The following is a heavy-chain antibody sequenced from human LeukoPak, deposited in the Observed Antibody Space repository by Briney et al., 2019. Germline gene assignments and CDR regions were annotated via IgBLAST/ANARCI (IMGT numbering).Heavy chain of an antibody. Sequence: GGSLRLSCAASGFTFRTYGMHWVRQAPGKGLEWVSAISGSGGSTYYADSVKGRFTISRDNSKNTLYLQMNSLRAEDTAVYYCASRQWLVQGDYWGQGTLVTVSS. CDR3: ASRQWLVQGDY. CDR1: GFTFRTYG. V-gene: IGHV3-23*01. J-gene: IGHJ4*02. D-gene: IGHD6-19*01. CDR2: ISGSGGST.